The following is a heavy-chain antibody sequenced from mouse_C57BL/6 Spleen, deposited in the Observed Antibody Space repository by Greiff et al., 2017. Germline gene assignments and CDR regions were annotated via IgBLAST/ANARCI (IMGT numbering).Heavy chain of an antibody. D-gene: IGHD2-4*01. CDR3: ARHDYYDYDGGPWFAY. V-gene: IGHV1-39*01. CDR2: INPNYGTT. CDR1: GYSFTDYN. Sequence: EVKLVESGPELVKPGASVKISCKASGYSFTDYNMNWVKQSNGKSLEWIGVINPNYGTTSYNQKFKGNATLTVDQSSSTAYMQLNSLTSEDSAVYYCARHDYYDYDGGPWFAYWGQGTLVTVSA. J-gene: IGHJ3*01.